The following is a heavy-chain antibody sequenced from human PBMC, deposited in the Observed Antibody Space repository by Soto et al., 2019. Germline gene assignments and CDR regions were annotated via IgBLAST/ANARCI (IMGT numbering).Heavy chain of an antibody. D-gene: IGHD6-6*01. Sequence: SVRGSCKASGVTFSSYAISWVRQAPGQGLEWMGGMIPIFGTANYAQKFQGRVTFTADKSTSTAYMELSSLTSEDTAVYYCARMNDLYSSSPEKLDYWGQGTLVTVS. CDR2: MIPIFGTA. J-gene: IGHJ4*02. CDR3: ARMNDLYSSSPEKLDY. CDR1: GVTFSSYA. V-gene: IGHV1-69*06.